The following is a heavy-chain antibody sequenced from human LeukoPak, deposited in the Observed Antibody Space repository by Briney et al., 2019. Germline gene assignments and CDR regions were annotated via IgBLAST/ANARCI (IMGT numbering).Heavy chain of an antibody. CDR3: ARRQSGIKNAFDI. J-gene: IGHJ3*02. CDR2: IIPIFGTA. Sequence: SVKLSCKASGGTFSSYAISWVRQAPGQGLEWMGGIIPIFGTANYAQKFQGRVTITADESTSTAYMELSSLRSEDTAVYYCARRQSGIKNAFDIWGQGTMVTVSS. V-gene: IGHV1-69*13. CDR1: GGTFSSYA. D-gene: IGHD1-26*01.